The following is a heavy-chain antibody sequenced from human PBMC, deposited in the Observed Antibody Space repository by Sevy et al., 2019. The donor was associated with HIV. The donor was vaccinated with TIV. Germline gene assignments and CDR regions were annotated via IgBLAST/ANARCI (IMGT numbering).Heavy chain of an antibody. CDR2: IFYTKST. CDR1: GDSISGYY. D-gene: IGHD1-1*01. CDR3: VRGDPQLLYAKDV. Sequence: SETLSLTCSVSGDSISGYYWNWIRQPPGKGLEWIGYIFYTKSTTYNSSLKSRVTISKDTSKNQFSLKLSSVTAADTAVYYCVRGDPQLLYAKDVWGQGTTVTVSS. V-gene: IGHV4-59*01. J-gene: IGHJ6*02.